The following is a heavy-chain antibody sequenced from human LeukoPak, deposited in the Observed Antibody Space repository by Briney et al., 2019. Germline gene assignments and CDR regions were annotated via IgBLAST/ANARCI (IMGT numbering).Heavy chain of an antibody. V-gene: IGHV4-34*01. J-gene: IGHJ4*02. Sequence: PSETLSLTCAVYGGSFSGYYWSWIRQPPGKGLEWIGEINHSGSTNYNPSLKSRVTISVDTSKNQFSLKPSSVTAADTAVYYCARGDGYGSGSYSLFDYWGQGTLVTVSS. CDR2: INHSGST. CDR3: ARGDGYGSGSYSLFDY. D-gene: IGHD3-10*01. CDR1: GGSFSGYY.